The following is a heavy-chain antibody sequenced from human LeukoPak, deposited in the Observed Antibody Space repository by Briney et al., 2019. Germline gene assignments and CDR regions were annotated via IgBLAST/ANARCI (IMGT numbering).Heavy chain of an antibody. J-gene: IGHJ4*02. Sequence: ASVKVSCKASGYTFTGYYMHWVRQAPGQGLEWMGWINPDSGGTNFAQKFKGRVTMSRDTPISTVYMELSRLRSDDTALYYCAREGVIGDGYNFFDYWGQGTLVTVSS. CDR1: GYTFTGYY. V-gene: IGHV1-2*02. D-gene: IGHD5-24*01. CDR2: INPDSGGT. CDR3: AREGVIGDGYNFFDY.